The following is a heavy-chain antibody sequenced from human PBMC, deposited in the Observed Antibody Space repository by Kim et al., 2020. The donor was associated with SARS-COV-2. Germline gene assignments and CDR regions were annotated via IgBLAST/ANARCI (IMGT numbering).Heavy chain of an antibody. CDR2: ISSSSSTI. V-gene: IGHV3-48*02. D-gene: IGHD2-15*01. CDR3: ARDHGGGSYFYCYYNGMDV. Sequence: GGSLRLSCAASGFTFSSYSMNWVRQAPGKGLEWFSYISSSSSTIYYADSVKGRFTISRDNAKNSLYLQMNSLRDEDTAVYYCARDHGGGSYFYCYYNGMDVWGQGTTVTVSS. J-gene: IGHJ6*02. CDR1: GFTFSSYS.